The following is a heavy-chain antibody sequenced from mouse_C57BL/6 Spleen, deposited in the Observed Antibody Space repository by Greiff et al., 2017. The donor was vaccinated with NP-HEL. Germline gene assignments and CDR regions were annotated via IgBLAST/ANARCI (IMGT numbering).Heavy chain of an antibody. J-gene: IGHJ2*01. CDR1: GFTFSDYG. D-gene: IGHD2-3*01. CDR2: ISSGSSTI. V-gene: IGHV5-17*01. CDR3: ARDDGYYVPYFDY. Sequence: DVHLVESGGGLVKPGGSLKLSCAASGFTFSDYGMHWVRQAPEKGLEWVAYISSGSSTIYYADKVKGRFTLSRDNAMNTLFLQMTSLWSEDTAMDFYARDDGYYVPYFDYWGQGTTLTVSS.